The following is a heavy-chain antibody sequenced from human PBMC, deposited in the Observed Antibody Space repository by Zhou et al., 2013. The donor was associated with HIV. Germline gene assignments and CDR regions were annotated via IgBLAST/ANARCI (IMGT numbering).Heavy chain of an antibody. CDR3: ARRDWELAARPPGYAPRFDY. J-gene: IGHJ4*02. Sequence: QVQLVQSGAEVKKPGSSVKVSCKASGGTFSSYAISWVRQAPGQGLEWMGWINPNSGGTNYAQKFQGRVTMTRDTSISTAYMELSRLRSDDTAVYYCARRDWELAARPPGYAPRFDYWGQGTLVTVSS. V-gene: IGHV1-2*02. CDR2: INPNSGGT. D-gene: IGHD6-6*01. CDR1: GGTFSSYA.